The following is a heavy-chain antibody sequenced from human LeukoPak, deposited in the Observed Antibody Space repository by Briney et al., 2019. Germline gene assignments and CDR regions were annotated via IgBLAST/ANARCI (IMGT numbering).Heavy chain of an antibody. Sequence: GGSLRLSCAASGFTFSIYWMSWVRQVPGKGLEWVANINQDGSEEYYVDSVKGRFTISRDNAKNSLYLQMNSLRAEDTAVYYCARAPGGAAAGTEWFDPWGQGTQVTVSS. CDR3: ARAPGGAAAGTEWFDP. V-gene: IGHV3-7*01. CDR1: GFTFSIYW. D-gene: IGHD6-13*01. J-gene: IGHJ5*02. CDR2: INQDGSEE.